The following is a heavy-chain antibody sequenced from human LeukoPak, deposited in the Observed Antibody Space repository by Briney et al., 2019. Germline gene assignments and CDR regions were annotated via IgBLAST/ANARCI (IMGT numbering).Heavy chain of an antibody. J-gene: IGHJ4*02. CDR2: ITSSAGTI. Sequence: GGSLRLSCAASGFTFSSYEMHWVRQAPGKGLEWISYITSSAGTIYYADSVKGRFTISRDNAKSSLYLQMNSLRVEDTAVYYCARDLLLWFGELSGDSDYWGQGTLVTVSS. V-gene: IGHV3-48*03. CDR1: GFTFSSYE. D-gene: IGHD3-10*01. CDR3: ARDLLLWFGELSGDSDY.